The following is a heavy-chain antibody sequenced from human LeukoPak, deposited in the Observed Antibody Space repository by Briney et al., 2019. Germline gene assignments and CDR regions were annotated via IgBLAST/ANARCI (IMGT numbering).Heavy chain of an antibody. CDR3: AKDAHDYSNPFDY. CDR1: GFTFSSYD. CDR2: ISYDGSNK. J-gene: IGHJ4*02. Sequence: PGVSLRLSCAASGFTFSSYDMHWVRQAPGKGLEWVAVISYDGSNKYYADSVKGRFTISRDNSKNTLYLQMNSLRAEDTAVYYCAKDAHDYSNPFDYWGQGTLVTVSS. D-gene: IGHD4-11*01. V-gene: IGHV3-30*18.